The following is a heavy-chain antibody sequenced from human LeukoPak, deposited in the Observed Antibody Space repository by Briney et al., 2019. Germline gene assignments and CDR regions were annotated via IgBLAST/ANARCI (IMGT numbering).Heavy chain of an antibody. Sequence: ASVKVSCEASGYAFNVYYMHWVRHAPGQRLEWMCRIYPNSGGTNYAQKFQGRVTMTRDTSISTAYMELSRLRSDDTAVYYCASSSGCYHRDAFDISRQGTMVTVSS. CDR2: IYPNSGGT. CDR3: ASSSGCYHRDAFDI. V-gene: IGHV1-2*06. CDR1: GYAFNVYY. D-gene: IGHD6-19*01. J-gene: IGHJ3*02.